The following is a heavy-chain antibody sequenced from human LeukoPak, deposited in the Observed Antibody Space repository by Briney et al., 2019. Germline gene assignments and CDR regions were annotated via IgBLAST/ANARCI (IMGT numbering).Heavy chain of an antibody. CDR1: GGSISSSPYY. CDR3: ARGGYYGSGNDFRFDP. J-gene: IGHJ5*02. D-gene: IGHD3-10*01. Sequence: MSSETLSLTCTVSGGSISSSPYYWGWIRQPPGKGLEWIGSIYYSGTTHYSPSLESRVTISVDTSKNQFSLKLASVTAADTAVYFCARGGYYGSGNDFRFDPWGQGTLVTVSS. V-gene: IGHV4-39*07. CDR2: IYYSGTT.